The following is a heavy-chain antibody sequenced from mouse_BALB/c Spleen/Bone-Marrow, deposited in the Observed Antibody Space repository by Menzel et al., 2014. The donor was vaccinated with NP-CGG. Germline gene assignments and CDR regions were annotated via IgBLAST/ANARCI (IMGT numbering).Heavy chain of an antibody. CDR1: GYTFTSYW. D-gene: IGHD2-12*01. J-gene: IGHJ2*01. CDR2: INPSNGRT. Sequence: QVQLKESGAELVKPGASVKLSCKASGYTFTSYWMHWVKQRPGQGLEWIGEINPSNGRTNYNEKFKTKATLTVDKSSSTAYMQLSSLTSEDSAVHYCARWLLYYWGQGTTLPVSS. CDR3: ARWLLYY. V-gene: IGHV1S81*02.